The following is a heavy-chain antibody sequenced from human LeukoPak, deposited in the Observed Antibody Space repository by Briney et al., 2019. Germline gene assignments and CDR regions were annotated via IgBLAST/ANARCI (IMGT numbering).Heavy chain of an antibody. CDR2: IYYSGST. CDR1: GGSISSGGYY. V-gene: IGHV4-31*03. CDR3: ALYCSSTSCLRGTFDY. Sequence: PSQTLSLTCTVSGGSISSGGYYWSWIRQHPGKGLEWIGYIYYSGSTYYNPSLKSRVTISVDTSKNQFSLKLSSVTAADTAVYYCALYCSSTSCLRGTFDYWGQGTLVTVSS. D-gene: IGHD2-2*01. J-gene: IGHJ4*02.